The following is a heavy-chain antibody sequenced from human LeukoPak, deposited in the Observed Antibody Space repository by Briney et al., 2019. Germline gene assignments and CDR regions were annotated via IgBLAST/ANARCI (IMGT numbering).Heavy chain of an antibody. D-gene: IGHD6-19*01. CDR3: ARKVAVADTSDDAFDI. CDR1: GFTCSSYS. J-gene: IGHJ3*02. CDR2: ISSSSSYI. V-gene: IGHV3-21*01. Sequence: GGSLRLSCAASGFTCSSYSMNWVRQAPGKGLEWVSSISSSSSYIYYADSVKGRFTISRDNAKNSLYLQMNSLRAEDTAVYYCARKVAVADTSDDAFDIWGQGTMVTVSS.